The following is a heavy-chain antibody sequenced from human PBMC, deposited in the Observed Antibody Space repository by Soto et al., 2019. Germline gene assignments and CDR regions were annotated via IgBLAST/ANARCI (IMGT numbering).Heavy chain of an antibody. CDR3: AGEIRGYYYYGMDV. CDR2: IYYSGST. CDR1: GGSISSSSYY. Sequence: SETLSLTCTVSGGSISSSSYYWGWIRQPPGKGLEWIGSIYYSGSTYYNPSLKSRVTISVDTSKNQFSLKLSSVTAADTAVYYCAGEIRGYYYYGMDVWGQGTTVTV. D-gene: IGHD3-10*01. J-gene: IGHJ6*02. V-gene: IGHV4-39*07.